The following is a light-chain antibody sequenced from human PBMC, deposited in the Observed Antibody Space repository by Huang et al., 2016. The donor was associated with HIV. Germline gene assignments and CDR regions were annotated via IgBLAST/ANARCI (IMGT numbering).Light chain of an antibody. Sequence: DIQMTQSPSSLSASVGDRVIITCRASQSISNYFNWYQHKPGKAPRLLIYAASSLQSGVPSRFSGSGSKTTFTLTISSLQPEDFATYYCQQTYDTPPLTFGGGTRVDMK. V-gene: IGKV1-39*01. CDR1: QSISNY. J-gene: IGKJ4*01. CDR3: QQTYDTPPLT. CDR2: AAS.